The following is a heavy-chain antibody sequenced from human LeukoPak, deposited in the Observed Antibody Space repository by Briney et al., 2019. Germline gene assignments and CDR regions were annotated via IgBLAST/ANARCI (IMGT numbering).Heavy chain of an antibody. J-gene: IGHJ4*02. CDR3: AKSRSGSANWALQIFDN. Sequence: GGSLRLSCAASGFTFSDYYMSWIRQAPGKGLEWVSYISSSGSTIYYADYVKGRFTISRDNSNNTLYVQMNSLRAEDTALYYCAKSRSGSANWALQIFDNWGQGTLVTVSS. V-gene: IGHV3-11*01. D-gene: IGHD1-1*01. CDR2: ISSSGSTI. CDR1: GFTFSDYY.